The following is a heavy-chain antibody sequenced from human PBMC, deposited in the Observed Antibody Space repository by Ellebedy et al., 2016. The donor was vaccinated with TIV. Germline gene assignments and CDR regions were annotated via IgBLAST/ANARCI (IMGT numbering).Heavy chain of an antibody. CDR3: ARSKSMVRGHMEDWYFDL. D-gene: IGHD3-10*01. Sequence: MPSETLSLTCSVSGDSISRYYWSWVRQPPGKGLEWIGSIYDSGSSHYNPSLKSRVTISVDTSKNQFSLKLSSVTAADTAVYYCARSKSMVRGHMEDWYFDLWGRGTLVTVSS. CDR1: GDSISRYY. V-gene: IGHV4-59*01. J-gene: IGHJ2*01. CDR2: IYDSGSS.